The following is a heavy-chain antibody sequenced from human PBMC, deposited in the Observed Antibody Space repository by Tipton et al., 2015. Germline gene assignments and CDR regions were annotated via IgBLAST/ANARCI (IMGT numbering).Heavy chain of an antibody. CDR2: INPTSEYI. V-gene: IGHV3-21*01. J-gene: IGHJ4*02. CDR1: EFIFSTYS. D-gene: IGHD3-22*01. Sequence: SLRLSCVASEFIFSTYSMNWVRQAPGKGLEWVSSINPTSEYIYYADSVKGRSTISRDNARNSLFLQMNSLRADDTAVYYCTRKYYYDSRGYYDYWAQGPLVTVSS. CDR3: TRKYYYDSRGYYDY.